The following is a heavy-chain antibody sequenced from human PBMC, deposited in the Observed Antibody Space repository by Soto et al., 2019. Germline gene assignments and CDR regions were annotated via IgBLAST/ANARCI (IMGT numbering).Heavy chain of an antibody. CDR1: GFTFSNYV. J-gene: IGHJ4*02. CDR2: ISGSGDNT. V-gene: IGHV3-23*01. CDR3: AKPPLVLALGFDY. Sequence: EVHLLDSGGGLVQPGGSLRLSCAASGFTFSNYVMSWVRQAPGKGLEWVSSISGSGDNTYYADSVKGRFTISRDNSKNTLFLQMNSLRAEDTAVYYCAKPPLVLALGFDYWGQGTLVTVSS.